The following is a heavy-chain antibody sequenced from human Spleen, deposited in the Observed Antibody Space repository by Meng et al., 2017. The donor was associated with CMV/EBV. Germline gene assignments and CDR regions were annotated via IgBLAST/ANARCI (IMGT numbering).Heavy chain of an antibody. D-gene: IGHD5-18*01. V-gene: IGHV3-53*01. CDR3: ARATYSYALASIYYFDY. CDR1: GFTVSSNY. CDR2: IYSDGTT. Sequence: GESLKISCAASGFTVSSNYLSWVRQAPGKGLEWVSVIYSDGTTYYADSVKGRFTISRDNSKNTLYLQMNSLRAEDTAVYYCARATYSYALASIYYFDYWGQGTLVTVSS. J-gene: IGHJ4*02.